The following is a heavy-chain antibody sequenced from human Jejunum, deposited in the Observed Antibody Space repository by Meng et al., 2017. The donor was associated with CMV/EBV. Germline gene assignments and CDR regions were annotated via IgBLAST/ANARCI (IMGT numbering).Heavy chain of an antibody. Sequence: FPNYWIAWVRQMPGEGLEWMGIIYPGDSDTRYSPSFQGQVTISVDRSINTAYLQWRSLEASDSAIYYCARHVTPSYYDSSGYYDYWGQGTRVTVSS. J-gene: IGHJ4*02. D-gene: IGHD3-22*01. CDR1: FPNYW. V-gene: IGHV5-51*01. CDR2: IYPGDSDT. CDR3: ARHVTPSYYDSSGYYDY.